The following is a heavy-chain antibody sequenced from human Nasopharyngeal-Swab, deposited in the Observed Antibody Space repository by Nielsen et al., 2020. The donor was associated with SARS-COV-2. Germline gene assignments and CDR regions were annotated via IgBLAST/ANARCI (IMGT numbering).Heavy chain of an antibody. Sequence: ASVKVSCKASGYTLTGYYIHWVRQVPGQGLEWAGCINPYNGDTFYAQNFQGRVTVTRDTSRSTAYIDLSRLRSDDTAVYYCARDYYDNYDSDFWGQGTLVTVSS. CDR1: GYTLTGYY. CDR3: ARDYYDNYDSDF. V-gene: IGHV1-2*02. D-gene: IGHD3-22*01. CDR2: INPYNGDT. J-gene: IGHJ4*02.